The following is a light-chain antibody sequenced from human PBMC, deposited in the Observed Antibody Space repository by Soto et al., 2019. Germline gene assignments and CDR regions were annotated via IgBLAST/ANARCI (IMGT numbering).Light chain of an antibody. Sequence: EIVLTQSPATLSLSPGERATLSCRASQSVSSYLAWYQQKPGQAPRLLIYDASNRATGIPARFSGSVSGTDFTFTISGLEPVDFSVYYCQQRTNWPWTFGQGTKVEIK. V-gene: IGKV3-11*01. CDR2: DAS. J-gene: IGKJ1*01. CDR3: QQRTNWPWT. CDR1: QSVSSY.